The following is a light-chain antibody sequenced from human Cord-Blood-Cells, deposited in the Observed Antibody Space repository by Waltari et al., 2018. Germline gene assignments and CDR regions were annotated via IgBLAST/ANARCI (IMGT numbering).Light chain of an antibody. CDR3: QSADSSGTWV. V-gene: IGLV3-25*02. CDR1: ALPTQY. Sequence: SYDLTHPPPGSGSPGQPPRTPSSGNALPTQYPYWYQQKPGQAPVLVIYKDSERPSGIPERFSGSSSGTTVTLTISGVQAEDEADYYCQSADSSGTWVFGGGTKLTVL. J-gene: IGLJ3*02. CDR2: KDS.